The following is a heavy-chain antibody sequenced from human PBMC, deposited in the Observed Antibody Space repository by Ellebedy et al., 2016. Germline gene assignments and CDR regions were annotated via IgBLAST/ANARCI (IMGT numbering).Heavy chain of an antibody. CDR3: ARDRSSSSFNYYYYYMDV. CDR1: GGSISSGSYY. CDR2: IYTSGST. Sequence: SETLSLTXTVSGGSISSGSYYWSWIRQPAGKGLEWIGRIYTSGSTNYNPSLKSRVTMSVDTFKNQFALKLSSVTAADTAVYYCARDRSSSSFNYYYYYMDVWGKGTTVTVSS. D-gene: IGHD6-6*01. V-gene: IGHV4-61*02. J-gene: IGHJ6*03.